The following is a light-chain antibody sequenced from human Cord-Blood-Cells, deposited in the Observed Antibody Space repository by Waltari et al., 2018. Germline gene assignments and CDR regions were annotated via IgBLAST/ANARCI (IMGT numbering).Light chain of an antibody. J-gene: IGKJ2*01. CDR1: QIVLYSSNNKNY. CDR3: QQYYSTPYT. V-gene: IGKV4-1*01. CDR2: WAS. Sequence: VMTQSPVSLAVSLGERATINCKSSQIVLYSSNNKNYLAWYQQKPGQPPKLLIYWASTRESGVPDRFSGSGSGTDFTLTISSLQAEDVAVYYCQQYYSTPYTFGQGTKLEIK.